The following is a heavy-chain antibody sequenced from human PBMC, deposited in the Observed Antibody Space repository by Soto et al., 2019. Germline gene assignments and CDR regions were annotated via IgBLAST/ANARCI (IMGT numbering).Heavy chain of an antibody. D-gene: IGHD6-13*01. CDR1: GGSISSYY. J-gene: IGHJ4*02. V-gene: IGHV4-59*08. Sequence: QVQLQESGPGLVKPSETLSLTCTVSGGSISSYYWSWIRQPPGKGLEWIGYIYYSGSTNYNPSLKSRVTLSVDTSKNQFSLKLSSVTAADTAVYYCARHGSSWGYYFDYWGQGTLVTVSS. CDR3: ARHGSSWGYYFDY. CDR2: IYYSGST.